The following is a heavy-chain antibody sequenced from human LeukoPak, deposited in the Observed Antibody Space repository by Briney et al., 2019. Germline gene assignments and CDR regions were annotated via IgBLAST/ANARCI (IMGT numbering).Heavy chain of an antibody. Sequence: GGSLRLSCAASGFTFDDYGMNWVRQAPGKGLEWVSAISGSGGSTYYADSVKGRFTISRDNSKNTLYLQMNSLRAEDTAVYYCAKLIAAVVFDYWGQGTLVTVSS. V-gene: IGHV3-23*01. CDR3: AKLIAAVVFDY. CDR2: ISGSGGST. D-gene: IGHD6-25*01. J-gene: IGHJ4*02. CDR1: GFTFDDYG.